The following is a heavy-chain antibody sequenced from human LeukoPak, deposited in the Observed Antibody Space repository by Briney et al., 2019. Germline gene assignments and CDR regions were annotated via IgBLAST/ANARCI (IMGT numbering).Heavy chain of an antibody. Sequence: PSETLSLTCTVSGYSISSGYYWGWIRQPPGKGLEGIGRIYYSGSTYYNPSLKSRVTISVDTSKNQFSLKLSSVTAADTAVYYCARDLWDYGDSSNWFDPWGQGTLVTVSS. CDR2: IYYSGST. J-gene: IGHJ5*02. D-gene: IGHD4-17*01. CDR3: ARDLWDYGDSSNWFDP. V-gene: IGHV4-38-2*02. CDR1: GYSISSGYY.